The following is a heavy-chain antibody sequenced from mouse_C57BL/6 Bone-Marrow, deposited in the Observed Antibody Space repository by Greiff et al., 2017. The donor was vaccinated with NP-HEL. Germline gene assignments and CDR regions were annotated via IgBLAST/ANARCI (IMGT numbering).Heavy chain of an antibody. CDR2: IYPGSGST. CDR3: ARQLYD. V-gene: IGHV1-55*01. D-gene: IGHD2-3*01. J-gene: IGHJ2*01. CDR1: GYTFTSYW. Sequence: QVHVKQSGAELVKPGASVKMSCKASGYTFTSYWITWVKQRPGQGLEWIGDIYPGSGSTNYNEKFKSKATLTVDTSSSTAYMQLSSLTSEDSAVYYCARQLYDWGQGTTLTVSS.